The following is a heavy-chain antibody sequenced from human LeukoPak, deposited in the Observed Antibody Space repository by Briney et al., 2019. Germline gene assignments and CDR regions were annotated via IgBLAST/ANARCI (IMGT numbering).Heavy chain of an antibody. CDR1: GGSFGKYW. CDR3: ARSSGPEYYIEY. V-gene: IGHV5-51*01. J-gene: IGHJ4*02. CDR2: IYLRPSDT. D-gene: IGHD3-22*01. Sequence: EAPMTPCEGPGGSFGKYWIAWVRQMPGHGQEFLGIIYLRPSDTRHSPSFEGQVNNSADESISTAYLQWSRLKASATATYFCARSSGPEYYIEYWGPGTLLTVSS.